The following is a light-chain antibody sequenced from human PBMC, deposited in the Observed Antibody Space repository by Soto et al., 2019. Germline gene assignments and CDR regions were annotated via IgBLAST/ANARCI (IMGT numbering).Light chain of an antibody. Sequence: ASVXGSPGQSITISCTGTSSDVGGYNYVSWYQQHPGKAPKLMIYDVTNRPSGVSNRFSGSKSGNTASLTISGLQAEDEADYYCSSYTSSSTYVFGTGTKVTVL. J-gene: IGLJ1*01. CDR1: SSDVGGYNY. CDR2: DVT. CDR3: SSYTSSSTYV. V-gene: IGLV2-14*01.